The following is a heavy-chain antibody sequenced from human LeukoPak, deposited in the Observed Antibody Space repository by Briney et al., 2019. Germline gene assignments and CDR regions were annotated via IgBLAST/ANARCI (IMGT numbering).Heavy chain of an antibody. D-gene: IGHD2-2*01. CDR2: IDPNSGGT. V-gene: IGHV1-2*02. CDR3: ARDDGYCSTTSCFAFDY. J-gene: IGHJ4*02. CDR1: GDTLTGYY. Sequence: ASVKVSCKASGDTLTGYYMHWVRQAPGQGLEWMRWIDPNSGGTNYAQKFQGRVTMTRDTSISTAYMELSRLRSDDTAVYYCARDDGYCSTTSCFAFDYWGQGTLVTVSS.